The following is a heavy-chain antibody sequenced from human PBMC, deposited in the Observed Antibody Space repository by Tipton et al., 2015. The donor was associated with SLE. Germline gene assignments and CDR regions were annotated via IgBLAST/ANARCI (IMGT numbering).Heavy chain of an antibody. CDR3: ARAGTGTSLSTFDI. CDR2: IYYSGST. D-gene: IGHD1-7*01. J-gene: IGHJ3*02. CDR1: GGSISSYY. Sequence: LRLSCTVSGGSISSYYWAWIRQPPGKGLEWIGSIYYSGSTFNNPSLKSRVTISAVTSKNQFSLRVSSVTAADTAVYYCARAGTGTSLSTFDIWCPGTIVTVSS. V-gene: IGHV4-39*07.